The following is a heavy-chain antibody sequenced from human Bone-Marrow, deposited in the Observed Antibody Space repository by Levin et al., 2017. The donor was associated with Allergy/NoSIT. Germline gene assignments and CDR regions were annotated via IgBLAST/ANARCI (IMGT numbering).Heavy chain of an antibody. CDR1: GYTFTNYW. CDR3: ASRSSASTTPYFYNYYMDV. V-gene: IGHV5-51*01. D-gene: IGHD2-2*01. CDR2: IDPADSDA. Sequence: ASVKVSCKGSGYTFTNYWIGWVRQMPGRGLEWMGVIDPADSDARYSPSFQGQVTISVDKSISTAYLQWNSLKASDTALYFCASRSSASTTPYFYNYYMDVWGKGTTVTVSS. J-gene: IGHJ6*03.